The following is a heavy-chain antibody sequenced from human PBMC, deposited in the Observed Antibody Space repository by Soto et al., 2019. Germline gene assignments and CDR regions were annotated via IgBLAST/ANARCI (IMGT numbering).Heavy chain of an antibody. D-gene: IGHD3-9*01. J-gene: IGHJ4*02. CDR2: ISISGTTI. Sequence: QVQLVESGGGLVKPGGSLRLSCAASGFTLSDYYMTWIRQAPGKGLEWVSDISISGTTIHYADPVRGRFTISRDNAKNSLWLKMNTLRAEDTAVYYCAMFRGDGYYNFWGQGTLVTVSS. V-gene: IGHV3-11*01. CDR3: AMFRGDGYYNF. CDR1: GFTLSDYY.